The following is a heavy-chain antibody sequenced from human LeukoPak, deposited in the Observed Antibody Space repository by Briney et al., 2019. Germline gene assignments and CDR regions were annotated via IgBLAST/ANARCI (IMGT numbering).Heavy chain of an antibody. D-gene: IGHD3-22*01. J-gene: IGHJ4*02. V-gene: IGHV1-24*01. CDR1: GYTLTELS. Sequence: ASVKISCKVSGYTLTELSMHWVRQAPGKGLEWMGGFDPEDGETIYAQKFQGRVTMTEDTSTDTAYMELSSLRSEDTAVYYCAISTPMIVVAQCDYWGQGTLVTVSP. CDR3: AISTPMIVVAQCDY. CDR2: FDPEDGET.